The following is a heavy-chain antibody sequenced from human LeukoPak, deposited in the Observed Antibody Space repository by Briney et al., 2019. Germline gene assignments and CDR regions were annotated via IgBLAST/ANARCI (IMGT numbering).Heavy chain of an antibody. V-gene: IGHV4-39*01. CDR3: ARRPYGMNWFDP. CDR2: IYYSGST. J-gene: IGHJ5*02. CDR1: GGSISSSSYY. D-gene: IGHD3-16*01. Sequence: PSETLSLTCTVSGGSISSSSYYWGWIRQPPGKGLEWIGSIYYSGSTYYNPSLKSRVIISVDTSKNQFSLKLSSVTAADTAVYYCARRPYGMNWFDPWGQGTLVTVSS.